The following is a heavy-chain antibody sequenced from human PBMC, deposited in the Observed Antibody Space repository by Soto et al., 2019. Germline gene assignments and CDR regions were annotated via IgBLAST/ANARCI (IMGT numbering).Heavy chain of an antibody. CDR2: IIPIFGTA. Sequence: ASVNVSCKASGGTFSSYAISWVRQAPGQGLEWMGGIIPIFGTANYAQKFQGRVTITADESTSTAYMELSSLRSEDTAVYYCARPTVAATPPYYYYYGMDVWGQGTTVTVSS. J-gene: IGHJ6*02. CDR3: ARPTVAATPPYYYYYGMDV. V-gene: IGHV1-69*13. CDR1: GGTFSSYA. D-gene: IGHD2-15*01.